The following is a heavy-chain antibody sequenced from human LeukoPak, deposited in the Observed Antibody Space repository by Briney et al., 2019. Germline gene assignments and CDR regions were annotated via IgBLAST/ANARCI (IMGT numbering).Heavy chain of an antibody. Sequence: SETLSLTCSISGGSISGYYWSWIRQPAGKGLEWIGRIYNSESSNYNPSLKSRVTMSVDTSKNQFSLKLSSVTAADSAVYYCTRDRSSSWYEDWFDPWGQGTLVTVSS. CDR1: GGSISGYY. D-gene: IGHD6-13*01. V-gene: IGHV4-4*07. CDR2: IYNSESS. J-gene: IGHJ5*02. CDR3: TRDRSSSWYEDWFDP.